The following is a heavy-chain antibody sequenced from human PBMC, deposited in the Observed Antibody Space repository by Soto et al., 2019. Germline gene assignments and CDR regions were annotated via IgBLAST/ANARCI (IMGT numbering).Heavy chain of an antibody. D-gene: IGHD3-22*01. CDR3: ARVRVDYYDSSGYYLFDY. Sequence: SETLSLTCTVSGGSISSGDYYWSWIRQPPGKGLEWIGYIYYSGSTYYNPSLKNRVTISVDTSKNQFSLKLSSVTAADTAVYYCARVRVDYYDSSGYYLFDYWGQGTLVTVSS. CDR1: GGSISSGDYY. V-gene: IGHV4-30-4*01. CDR2: IYYSGST. J-gene: IGHJ4*02.